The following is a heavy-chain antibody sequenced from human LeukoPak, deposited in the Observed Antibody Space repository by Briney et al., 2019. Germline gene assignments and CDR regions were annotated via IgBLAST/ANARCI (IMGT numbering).Heavy chain of an antibody. CDR1: GGSIGSSSYY. Sequence: SETLSLTCTVSGGSIGSSSYYWGWIRQPPGKGLEWIGSIYYSGSTNYNPSLKSRVTISVDTSKNQFSLKLSSVTAADTAVYYCARYHSSSWFRNRFDPWGQGTLVTVSS. J-gene: IGHJ5*02. V-gene: IGHV4-39*07. D-gene: IGHD6-13*01. CDR2: IYYSGST. CDR3: ARYHSSSWFRNRFDP.